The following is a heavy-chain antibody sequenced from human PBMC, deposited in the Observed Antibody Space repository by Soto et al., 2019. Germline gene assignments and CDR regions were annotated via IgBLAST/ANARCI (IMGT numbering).Heavy chain of an antibody. CDR1: GDSVSSGDYY. D-gene: IGHD3-16*01. CDR3: ARIPVDTYMIYWSDP. V-gene: IGHV4-61*08. CDR2: VYFSGST. Sequence: SETVSLTCSVSGDSVSSGDYYWSWIRQPQGKGLEWIGHVYFSGSTNYIPCLKSRFTMSVDTAKNQFSLKLNSVTAADTAVYYCARIPVDTYMIYWSDPWGQGTQVTVSS. J-gene: IGHJ5*02.